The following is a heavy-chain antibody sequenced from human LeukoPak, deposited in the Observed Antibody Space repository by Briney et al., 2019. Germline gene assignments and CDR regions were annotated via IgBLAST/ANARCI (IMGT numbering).Heavy chain of an antibody. V-gene: IGHV3-74*01. Sequence: PGGSLRLSCAASRFTFSSYWMHWVRQAPGKGLVWVSRINPDGSNTSYADSVKGRFTISRDNSKNTLYLQMNSLRAEDTAVYYCAKGTRSWYPLHFDYWGQGTLVTVSS. CDR2: INPDGSNT. D-gene: IGHD6-13*01. CDR3: AKGTRSWYPLHFDY. CDR1: RFTFSSYW. J-gene: IGHJ4*02.